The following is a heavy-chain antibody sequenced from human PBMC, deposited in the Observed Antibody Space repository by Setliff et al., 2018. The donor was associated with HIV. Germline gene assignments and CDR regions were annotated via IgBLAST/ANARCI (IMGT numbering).Heavy chain of an antibody. V-gene: IGHV4-59*08. CDR1: GGSISTHY. J-gene: IGHJ4*02. CDR3: ARPLVYDSSGSGY. Sequence: SETLSLTCTVSGGSISTHYWSWIRQSPGKGLEWIGYFYYSGSTNYNPSLRSRLTISADNSKNTLFLQMNGLRADDTAVYYCARPLVYDSSGSGYWGQGTLVTVSS. D-gene: IGHD3-22*01. CDR2: FYYSGST.